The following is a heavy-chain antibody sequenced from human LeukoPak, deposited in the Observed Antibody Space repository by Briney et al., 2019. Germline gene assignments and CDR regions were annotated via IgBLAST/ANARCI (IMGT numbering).Heavy chain of an antibody. D-gene: IGHD2-15*01. V-gene: IGHV1-2*02. CDR1: GYIFTGYY. J-gene: IGHJ5*02. CDR2: INPNSGDA. CDR3: ARGPPEFCSGGSCYSGRNWFDP. Sequence: PGASVKVSCKASGYIFTGYYMHWVRQAPGQGLEWMGWINPNSGDADYTQKFKGRVTMTRDTSISTAYMALSRLRSDDTAIYYCARGPPEFCSGGSCYSGRNWFDPWGQGTLVTVSS.